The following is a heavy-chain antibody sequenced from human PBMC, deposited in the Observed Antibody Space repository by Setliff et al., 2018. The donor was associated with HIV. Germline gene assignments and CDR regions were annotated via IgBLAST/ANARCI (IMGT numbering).Heavy chain of an antibody. CDR1: GGTFSSYT. CDR2: IIPIFGTT. V-gene: IGHV1-69*13. J-gene: IGHJ3*02. Sequence: SVKVSCKTSGGTFSSYTISWVRQAPGQGLEWMGGIIPIFGTTNYAPKFQGRVTLTADESASTTYMELSSLRSEDTAVYYCARVRSSFPQYTSGLVRPFDIWGQGTTVTVSS. D-gene: IGHD6-19*01. CDR3: ARVRSSFPQYTSGLVRPFDI.